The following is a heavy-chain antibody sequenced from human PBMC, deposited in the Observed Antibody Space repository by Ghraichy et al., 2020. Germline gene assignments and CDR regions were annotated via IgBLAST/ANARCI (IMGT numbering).Heavy chain of an antibody. D-gene: IGHD2/OR15-2a*01. J-gene: IGHJ4*02. CDR2: MGGSGGGT. CDR3: AREGKNFDC. V-gene: IGHV3-23*01. CDR1: GFTFGFTFSSST. Sequence: GGSLRHSCAASGFTFGFTFSSSTMIWARQAPGKGLEWVSGMGGSGGGTYYADSVKGRFTISRDNSKNTVYLQMNSLRAEDTAIYYCAREGKNFDCWGQGTLVTVSS.